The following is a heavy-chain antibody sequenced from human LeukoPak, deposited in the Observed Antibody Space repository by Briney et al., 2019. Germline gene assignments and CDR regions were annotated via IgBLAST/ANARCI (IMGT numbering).Heavy chain of an antibody. V-gene: IGHV3-30-3*01. CDR2: ISYDGNNN. D-gene: IGHD3/OR15-3a*01. CDR1: GFIFSSYA. CDR3: ARVHRTGWVVDAFDI. J-gene: IGHJ3*02. Sequence: GGPLRLSCAASGFIFSSYAMHWVRQAPGTGLEWVAVISYDGNNNYFADSVKGRFTISRDNSKNTLYLQMNSLRAEDTAVYYCARVHRTGWVVDAFDICGQGTMVTVSS.